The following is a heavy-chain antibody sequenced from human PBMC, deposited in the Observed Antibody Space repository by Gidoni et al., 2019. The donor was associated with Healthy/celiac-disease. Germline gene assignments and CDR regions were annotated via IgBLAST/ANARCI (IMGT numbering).Heavy chain of an antibody. J-gene: IGHJ4*02. D-gene: IGHD6-13*01. V-gene: IGHV4-34*01. CDR1: GGSFSGYY. CDR3: ANSIAAAGTFDY. CDR2: INHSGST. Sequence: QVQLQQWGAGLLKPSETLSLTCAVYGGSFSGYYWSWIRQPPGKGLEWIGEINHSGSTNYNPSLKSRVTISVDTSKNQFSLKLSSVTAADTAVYYCANSIAAAGTFDYWGQGTLVTVSS.